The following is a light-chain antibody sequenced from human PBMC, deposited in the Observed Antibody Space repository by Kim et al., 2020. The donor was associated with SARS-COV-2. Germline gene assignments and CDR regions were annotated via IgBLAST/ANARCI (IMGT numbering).Light chain of an antibody. J-gene: IGKJ1*01. Sequence: EIVMTQSPATLSVSPGERATLSCRASQSVNRRLAWYQQRRGQAPRLIIYEASNRATGIPGSFSGSGSGTDFTITINSLQAADFAVYYCQQYNSWPRTFGQGTKVEI. CDR2: EAS. V-gene: IGKV3-15*01. CDR3: QQYNSWPRT. CDR1: QSVNRR.